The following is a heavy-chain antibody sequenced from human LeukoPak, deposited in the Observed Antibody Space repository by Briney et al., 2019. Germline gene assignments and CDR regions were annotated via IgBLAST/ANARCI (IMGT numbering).Heavy chain of an antibody. CDR2: ISSSSYI. J-gene: IGHJ4*02. D-gene: IGHD3-10*01. Sequence: GGSLRLSCAASGFTFSSYSMNWVRQAPGKGLEWVSSISSSSYIYYTDSVKGRFTISRDNAKNSLYLQMNSLRAEDTAVYYCARDQGITMVRGITRAPPKYWGQGTLVTVSS. CDR1: GFTFSSYS. CDR3: ARDQGITMVRGITRAPPKY. V-gene: IGHV3-21*01.